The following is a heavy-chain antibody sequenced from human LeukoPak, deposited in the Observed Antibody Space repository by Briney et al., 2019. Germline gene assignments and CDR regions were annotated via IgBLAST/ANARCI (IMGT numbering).Heavy chain of an antibody. J-gene: IGHJ4*02. CDR1: GGSFSGYY. D-gene: IGHD6-13*01. Sequence: SETLSLTCAVYGGSFSGYYWSWIRQPPGKGLEWIGEINHSGSTNYNPSLKSRVTTSVDTSKNQLSLKLSSVTAADTAVYYCARVRGSSWYYFDYWGQGTLVTVSS. V-gene: IGHV4-34*01. CDR3: ARVRGSSWYYFDY. CDR2: INHSGST.